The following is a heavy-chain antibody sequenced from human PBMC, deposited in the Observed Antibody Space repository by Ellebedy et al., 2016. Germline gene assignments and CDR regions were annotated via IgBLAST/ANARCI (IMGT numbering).Heavy chain of an antibody. CDR3: ARAGTAYYDFWSGYSPAYNWFDP. CDR2: INPNSGGT. CDR1: GYTFTDYY. J-gene: IGHJ5*02. V-gene: IGHV1-2*02. Sequence: ASVKVSCXASGYTFTDYYLHWVRQAPGQGLEWMGWINPNSGGTNYAQKFQGRVTMTRDTSISTAYMELSRLRSDDTAVYYCARAGTAYYDFWSGYSPAYNWFDPWGQGTLVTVSS. D-gene: IGHD3-3*01.